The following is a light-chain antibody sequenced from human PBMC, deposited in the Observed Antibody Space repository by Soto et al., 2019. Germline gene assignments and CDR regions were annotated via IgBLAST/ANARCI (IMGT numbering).Light chain of an antibody. V-gene: IGLV2-14*03. CDR3: YSYTNSDTGV. J-gene: IGLJ3*02. CDR1: SSDIGGYNF. CDR2: DVS. Sequence: QSVLTQPASVSGSPGQSITISCTGTSSDIGGYNFVSWYQQHPDEAPKLIIYDVSNRPSGVSYRFSGSKSGNTASLTISGLQAEDEAVYYCYSYTNSDTGVFGGGTKLTVL.